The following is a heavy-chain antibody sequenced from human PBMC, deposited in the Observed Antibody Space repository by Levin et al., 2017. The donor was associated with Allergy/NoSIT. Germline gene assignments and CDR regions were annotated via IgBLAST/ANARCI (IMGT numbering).Heavy chain of an antibody. V-gene: IGHV3-30*04. D-gene: IGHD3-10*01. CDR3: ARDYLTYTGTSDGTDV. J-gene: IGHJ6*02. Sequence: GGSLRLSCVASGFTFSDYAMHWARQAPGRGLEWVAVISYNGNIKYNADSVQGRFTISRSNSNNTLYLQMNSLRVEDTGVYYCARDYLTYTGTSDGTDVWGQGTTVTVSS. CDR2: ISYNGNIK. CDR1: GFTFSDYA.